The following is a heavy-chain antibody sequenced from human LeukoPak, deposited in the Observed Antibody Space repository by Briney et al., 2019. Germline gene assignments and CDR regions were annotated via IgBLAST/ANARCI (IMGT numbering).Heavy chain of an antibody. CDR1: GGSFSGYY. V-gene: IGHV4-34*01. J-gene: IGHJ6*02. CDR2: INHSGST. CDR3: ARKRQLGNYYYYGMDV. D-gene: IGHD3-10*01. Sequence: SETLSLTCAVYGGSFSGYYWSRIRQPPGKGLEWIGEINHSGSTNYNPSLKSRVTISVDTSKNQFSLKLSSVTAADTAVYYCARKRQLGNYYYYGMDVWGQGTTVTVSS.